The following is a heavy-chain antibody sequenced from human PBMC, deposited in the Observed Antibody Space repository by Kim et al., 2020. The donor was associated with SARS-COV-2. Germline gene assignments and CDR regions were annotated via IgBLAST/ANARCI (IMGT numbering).Heavy chain of an antibody. D-gene: IGHD4-17*01. Sequence: NYNPSLKSRVTISVDTSKNQFSLKLSSVTAADTAVYYCARGRYGDYVGNYWGQGTLVTVSS. J-gene: IGHJ4*02. CDR3: ARGRYGDYVGNY. V-gene: IGHV4-34*01.